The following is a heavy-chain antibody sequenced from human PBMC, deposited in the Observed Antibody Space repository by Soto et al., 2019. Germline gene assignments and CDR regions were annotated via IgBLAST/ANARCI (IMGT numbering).Heavy chain of an antibody. CDR1: GGSVSSGSYY. V-gene: IGHV4-61*01. Sequence: LSLTCTVSGGSVSSGSYYWGWIRQPPGKGLEWIGYIYYSGSTNYNPSLKSRVTISVDTSKNQFSLKLSSVTAADTAVYYCARGFEGIAVAGTNEFDYWGQGTLVTVSS. CDR2: IYYSGST. J-gene: IGHJ4*02. D-gene: IGHD6-19*01. CDR3: ARGFEGIAVAGTNEFDY.